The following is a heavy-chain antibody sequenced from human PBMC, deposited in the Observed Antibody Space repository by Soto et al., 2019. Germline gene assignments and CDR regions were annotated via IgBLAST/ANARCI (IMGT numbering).Heavy chain of an antibody. Sequence: ASVKLSCKSSGYTFTSYDINWVRQATGQGLEWMGWMNPNSGNTGYAQKFQGRVTMTRNTSISTAYMELSSLRSEDTAVYYCARKGLKGLHNNWFDPWGQGTLVTVSS. CDR2: MNPNSGNT. CDR1: GYTFTSYD. CDR3: ARKGLKGLHNNWFDP. J-gene: IGHJ5*02. D-gene: IGHD4-4*01. V-gene: IGHV1-8*01.